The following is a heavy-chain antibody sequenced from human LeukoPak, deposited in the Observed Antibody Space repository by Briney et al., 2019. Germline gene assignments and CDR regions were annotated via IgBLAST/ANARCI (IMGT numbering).Heavy chain of an antibody. CDR3: ASGYCSSTSCYKGHWFDP. CDR1: GFTFSSYS. CDR2: ISSSSYI. V-gene: IGHV3-21*01. Sequence: GGSLRLSCAASGFTFSSYSMNWVRQAPGKGLEWVSSISSSSYIYYADSVKGRFTISRDNAKNSLYLQMNSLRAEDTAVYYCASGYCSSTSCYKGHWFDPWGQGTLVTVSS. J-gene: IGHJ5*02. D-gene: IGHD2-2*02.